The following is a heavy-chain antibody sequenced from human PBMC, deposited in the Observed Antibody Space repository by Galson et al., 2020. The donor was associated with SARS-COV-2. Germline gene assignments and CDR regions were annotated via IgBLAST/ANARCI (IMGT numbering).Heavy chain of an antibody. CDR3: ARQGDGPREYFDY. D-gene: IGHD3-10*01. CDR2: IYYTGSP. Sequence: SETLSLTCTVSGGSITDTTYSWGWIRQPPGKGLECIGTIYYTGSPYYNPSLESRVTISADTSKNQLSLTLDSVTAADTAVYYCARQGDGPREYFDYWGQGVLVTVSS. J-gene: IGHJ4*02. V-gene: IGHV4-39*01. CDR1: GGSITDTTYS.